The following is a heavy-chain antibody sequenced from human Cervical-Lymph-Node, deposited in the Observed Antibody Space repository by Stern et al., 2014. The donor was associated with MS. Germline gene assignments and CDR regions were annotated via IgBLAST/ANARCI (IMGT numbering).Heavy chain of an antibody. Sequence: QVQLQESGPGLVKPSETLSLTCAVSGDSISSYTHYWAWIRQPPGKGLEWIGSVYYSGATYYNPSLKSPVTLSVDTSQNHFSLGLNSGTAADTAVYYCAKHACTGAACPFDLWGQGTLVTVSS. J-gene: IGHJ4*02. D-gene: IGHD2-8*02. CDR1: GDSISSYTHY. CDR2: VYYSGAT. CDR3: AKHACTGAACPFDL. V-gene: IGHV4-39*01.